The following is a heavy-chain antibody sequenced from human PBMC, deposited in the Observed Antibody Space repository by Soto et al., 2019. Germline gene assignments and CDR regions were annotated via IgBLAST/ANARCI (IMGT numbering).Heavy chain of an antibody. CDR1: GFTFSSYG. V-gene: IGHV3-30*18. CDR2: ISYDGSNK. Sequence: GGSLRLSCAASGFTFSSYGMHWVRQAPGKGLEWVAVISYDGSNKYYADSVKGRFTISRDNSKNTLYLQMNSLRAEDTAVYYCAKTRFAIFGVVTGNFDYWGQGTLVTVSS. D-gene: IGHD3-3*01. J-gene: IGHJ4*02. CDR3: AKTRFAIFGVVTGNFDY.